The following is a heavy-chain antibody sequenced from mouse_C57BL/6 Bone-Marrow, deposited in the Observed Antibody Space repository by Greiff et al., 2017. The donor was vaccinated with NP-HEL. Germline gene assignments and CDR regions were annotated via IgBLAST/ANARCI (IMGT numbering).Heavy chain of an antibody. CDR2: ISSGGSYT. D-gene: IGHD2-3*01. V-gene: IGHV5-6*02. J-gene: IGHJ3*01. Sequence: DVKLVESGGDLVKPGGSLKLSCAASGFTFSSYGMSWVRQTPDKRLEWVATISSGGSYTYSPDSVKGRFPISRDNAQNTLYLQMSSLKSEDTAMYYCARRWLLSWFAYWGQGTLVTVSA. CDR3: ARRWLLSWFAY. CDR1: GFTFSSYG.